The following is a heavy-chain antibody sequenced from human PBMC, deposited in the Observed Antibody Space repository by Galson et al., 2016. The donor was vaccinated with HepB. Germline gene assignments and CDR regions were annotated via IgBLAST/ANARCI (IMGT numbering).Heavy chain of an antibody. CDR2: IWYDGSKK. CDR3: AREGVGQVGMDV. D-gene: IGHD3-16*01. Sequence: LRLSCAVSGFTLSPYGMHWVRQAPGKGLEWVAFIWYDGSKKYYIESVKGRFIISRDNSQNTVYLKMNSLRAEDRAVYYCAREGVGQVGMDVWGQGTTVTVSS. J-gene: IGHJ6*02. V-gene: IGHV3-33*08. CDR1: GFTLSPYG.